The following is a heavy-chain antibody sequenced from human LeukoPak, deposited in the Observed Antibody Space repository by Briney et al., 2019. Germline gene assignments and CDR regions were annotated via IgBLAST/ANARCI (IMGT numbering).Heavy chain of an antibody. Sequence: PGRSLRLSCAASGFTFSSYAMSWVRQAPGKGLEWVSAISGSGGSTYYADSVKGRFTISRDNSKNTLYLQMNSLRAEDTAVYYCAKDIGPFGVVMGYWGQGTLVTVSS. J-gene: IGHJ4*02. D-gene: IGHD3-3*01. CDR2: ISGSGGST. CDR1: GFTFSSYA. CDR3: AKDIGPFGVVMGY. V-gene: IGHV3-23*01.